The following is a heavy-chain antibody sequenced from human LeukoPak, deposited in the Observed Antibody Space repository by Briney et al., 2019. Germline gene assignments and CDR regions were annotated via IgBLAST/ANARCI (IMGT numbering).Heavy chain of an antibody. D-gene: IGHD3-10*01. CDR3: AREYYYGSGSYYNVGYYYYGMDV. J-gene: IGHJ6*04. CDR1: GYTFTSYY. Sequence: GASVKVSCKASGYTFTSYYMHWVRQAPEQGLEWMGIINPSGGSTSYAQKFQGRVTMTRDTSTSTVYMELSSLRSEDTAVYYCAREYYYGSGSYYNVGYYYYGMDVWGKGTTVTVSS. CDR2: INPSGGST. V-gene: IGHV1-46*01.